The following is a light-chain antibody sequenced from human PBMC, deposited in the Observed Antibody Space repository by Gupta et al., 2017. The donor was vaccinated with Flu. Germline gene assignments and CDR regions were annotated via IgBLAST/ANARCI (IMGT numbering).Light chain of an antibody. CDR3: QQRSNWPKL. J-gene: IGKJ3*01. CDR2: DAS. V-gene: IGKV3-11*01. CDR1: QSVSSY. Sequence: PATLSLSPGERATLSCRASQSVSSYLAWYQQKPGQAPRLLIYDASNRATGIPARFSGSGSGTDFTLTISSLEPEDFAVYYCQQRSNWPKLFGHGTKMDIK.